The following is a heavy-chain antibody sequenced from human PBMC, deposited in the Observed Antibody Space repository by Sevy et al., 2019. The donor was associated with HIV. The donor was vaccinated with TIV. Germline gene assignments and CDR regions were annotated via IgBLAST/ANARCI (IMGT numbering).Heavy chain of an antibody. CDR2: IHYSGST. Sequence: SETLSLTCTVSGGSISSYYWSWIRQPPGKGLEWIGYIHYSGSTNYNPSLKSRVTISVDTSKNQFCLKLSSVTAADRAVYYCARDRGLGYCSGGSCYYGMDVWAKGPRSPSP. J-gene: IGHJ6*02. D-gene: IGHD2-15*01. CDR3: ARDRGLGYCSGGSCYYGMDV. V-gene: IGHV4-59*01. CDR1: GGSISSYY.